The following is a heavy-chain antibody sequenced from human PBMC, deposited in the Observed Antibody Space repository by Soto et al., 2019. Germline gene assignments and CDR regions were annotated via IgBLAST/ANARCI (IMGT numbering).Heavy chain of an antibody. CDR3: ARGEGLITLVRGLIIVAMDV. J-gene: IGHJ6*02. CDR1: GYTFTSHY. D-gene: IGHD3-10*01. Sequence: ASVKVSCKASGYTFTSHYIHWVRQAPGQGLEWMGIIIPNGGTTYAQKFQGRVTMTRDTSTSTVYMNLNSLRSEDTAVYYCARGEGLITLVRGLIIVAMDVWGQGTTVTVSS. V-gene: IGHV1-46*01. CDR2: IIPNGGT.